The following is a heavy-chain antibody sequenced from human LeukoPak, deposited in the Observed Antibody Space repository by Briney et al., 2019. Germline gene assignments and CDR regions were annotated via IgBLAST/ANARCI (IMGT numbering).Heavy chain of an antibody. Sequence: SVKVSCKASGGTFSSYAISWVRQAPGQGLEWMGGIIPIFGTENYAQKFQGRVTITADESTSTAYMELSSLRSEDTAVYYCARGWAYGYGSGSYPDYWGQGTLVTVSS. V-gene: IGHV1-69*13. CDR2: IIPIFGTE. D-gene: IGHD3-10*01. CDR1: GGTFSSYA. J-gene: IGHJ4*02. CDR3: ARGWAYGYGSGSYPDY.